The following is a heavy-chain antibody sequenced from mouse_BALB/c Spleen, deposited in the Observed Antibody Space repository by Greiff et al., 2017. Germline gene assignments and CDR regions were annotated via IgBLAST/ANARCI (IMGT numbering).Heavy chain of an antibody. J-gene: IGHJ1*01. CDR1: GFTFSSYA. Sequence: EVKLMESGGGLVKPGGSLKLSCAASGFTFSSYAMSWVRQSPEKRLEWVAEISSGGSYTYYPDTVTGRFTISRDNAKNTLYLEMSSLRSEDTAMYDCARGYGSSRYWYFDVWGAGTTVTVSS. CDR2: ISSGGSYT. D-gene: IGHD1-1*01. CDR3: ARGYGSSRYWYFDV. V-gene: IGHV5-9-4*01.